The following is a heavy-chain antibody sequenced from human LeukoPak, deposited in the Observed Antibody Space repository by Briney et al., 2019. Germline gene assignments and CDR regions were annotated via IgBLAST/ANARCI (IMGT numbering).Heavy chain of an antibody. CDR1: GGSISSYY. V-gene: IGHV4-59*01. CDR2: IYYSGST. Sequence: SETLSLTCTVSGGSISSYYWSWIRQPPGKGLEWIGYIYYSGSTNYNPSLKSLVTISVDTSKNQFSLRLNSVTAADTAVYYCARDTYYYDSSGYPVGYFDYWGQGTLVTVSS. J-gene: IGHJ4*02. CDR3: ARDTYYYDSSGYPVGYFDY. D-gene: IGHD3-22*01.